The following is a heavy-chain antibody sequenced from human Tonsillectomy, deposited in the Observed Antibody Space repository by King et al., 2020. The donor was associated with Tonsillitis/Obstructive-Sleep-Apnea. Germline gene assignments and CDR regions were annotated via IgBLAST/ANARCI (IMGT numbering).Heavy chain of an antibody. CDR3: ARDTTPSMITFGGVIVLGY. CDR1: GFTFSSYS. CDR2: ISSSSSTI. Sequence: VQLVESGGGLVQPGGSLRLSCAASGFTFSSYSMNWVRQAPGKGLEWVSYISSSSSTIYYADSVKGRFTISRDNAKNSLYLQMNSLRDEDTAVYYCARDTTPSMITFGGVIVLGYWGQGTLVTVSS. J-gene: IGHJ4*02. V-gene: IGHV3-48*02. D-gene: IGHD3-16*02.